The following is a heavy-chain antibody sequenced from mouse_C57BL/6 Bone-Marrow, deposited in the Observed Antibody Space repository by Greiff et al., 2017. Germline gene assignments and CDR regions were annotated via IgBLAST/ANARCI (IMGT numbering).Heavy chain of an antibody. V-gene: IGHV5-4*01. CDR1: GFTFSSYA. CDR3: ARALWHWYFDV. Sequence: EVQLQQSGGGLVKPGGSLKLSCAASGFTFSSYAMSWVRQTPEKRLEWVATISDGGSYTDYPDNVKGRFTISRDNAQNNLYLQMSHLTSEDTAMYYCARALWHWYFDVWGTGTTVTVSS. J-gene: IGHJ1*03. D-gene: IGHD1-1*01. CDR2: ISDGGSYT.